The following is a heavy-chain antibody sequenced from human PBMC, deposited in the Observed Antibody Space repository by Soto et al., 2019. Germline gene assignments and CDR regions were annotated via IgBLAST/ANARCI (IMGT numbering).Heavy chain of an antibody. CDR3: GRGRSGQIVVFY. V-gene: IGHV1-2*02. J-gene: IGHJ4*02. CDR2: IGPGSGAT. Sequence: ASVKVSCKASGYTFTGHYIHGVRQAPEQGPEWMGEIGPGSGATRYAQRFQGRVTMTRDMSITTVYMELNNLSPDDTAVYYCGRGRSGQIVVFYWGQGTPVTVSS. D-gene: IGHD1-26*01. CDR1: GYTFTGHY.